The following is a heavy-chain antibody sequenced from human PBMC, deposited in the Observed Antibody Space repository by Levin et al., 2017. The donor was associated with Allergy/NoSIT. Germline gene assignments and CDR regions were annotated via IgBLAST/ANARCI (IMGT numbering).Heavy chain of an antibody. J-gene: IGHJ5*02. D-gene: IGHD2-15*01. V-gene: IGHV3-11*03. CDR3: ARTVGSGDCSGGSCSNWFDP. Sequence: GGSLRLSCAASGFSFSDSYMTWIRQAPGKGLEGVSYISRRGDYANYADSVKGRFTISRDNAKNSLSLHMNSLRAEDTAVYYCARTVGSGDCSGGSCSNWFDPWGQGTLVTVSS. CDR1: GFSFSDSY. CDR2: ISRRGDYA.